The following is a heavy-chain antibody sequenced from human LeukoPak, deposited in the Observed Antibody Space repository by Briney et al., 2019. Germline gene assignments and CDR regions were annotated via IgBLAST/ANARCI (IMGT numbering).Heavy chain of an antibody. Sequence: TGESLKISCKGSGYSFTSYWIGWVRQMPGKGLEWMGIIYPGDSDTRYSPSFQGQVTISADKSISTAYLRWSSLKASDTAMYYCARLSPFCRIKGDGTCYSDYWGQGTLVTVSS. CDR1: GYSFTSYW. D-gene: IGHD2-15*01. CDR3: ARLSPFCRIKGDGTCYSDY. CDR2: IYPGDSDT. V-gene: IGHV5-51*01. J-gene: IGHJ4*02.